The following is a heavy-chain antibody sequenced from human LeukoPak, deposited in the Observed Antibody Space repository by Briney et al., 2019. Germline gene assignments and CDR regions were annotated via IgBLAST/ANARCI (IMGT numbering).Heavy chain of an antibody. CDR3: ARDYYDSSGYFYGMDV. V-gene: IGHV4-59*01. CDR1: GGSISSYY. Sequence: SETLSPTCTVSGGSISSYYWSWIRQPPGKGLEWIGYIYYSGSTNYNPSLKSRVTISVDTSKNQFSLKLSSVTAADTAVYYCARDYYDSSGYFYGMDVWGQGTTVTVSS. J-gene: IGHJ6*02. D-gene: IGHD3-22*01. CDR2: IYYSGST.